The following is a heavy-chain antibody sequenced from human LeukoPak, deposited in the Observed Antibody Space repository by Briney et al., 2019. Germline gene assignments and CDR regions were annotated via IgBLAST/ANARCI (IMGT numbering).Heavy chain of an antibody. Sequence: EASVKVSCKASGYTFTDYYIQWLRKAPGQGLEWMGWINPNSGGTNSAQKFQGRVTMTRDTSVSAAYMELSRLRSDDTAVYYCARDHCTSSGCYEYYYYGVDVWGQGTTVTVSS. V-gene: IGHV1-2*02. D-gene: IGHD2-2*01. CDR3: ARDHCTSSGCYEYYYYGVDV. CDR1: GYTFTDYY. CDR2: INPNSGGT. J-gene: IGHJ6*02.